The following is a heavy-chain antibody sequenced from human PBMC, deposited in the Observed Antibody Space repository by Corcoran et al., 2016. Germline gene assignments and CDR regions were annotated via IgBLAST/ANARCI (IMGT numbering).Heavy chain of an antibody. CDR2: INHSGST. D-gene: IGHD4-17*01. V-gene: IGHV4-34*02. CDR3: ASLNYGPGRADFDF. CDR1: GGSFSNHY. Sequence: QVQLQQWGAGLLKPSETLSLTCAVYGGSFSNHYCGWIRQPPGKGLEGIGQINHSGSTSFNPSLKSRITMSVDSSKNKFSLKLSPVTTADTAVYYCASLNYGPGRADFDFWGQGTPVTVSS. J-gene: IGHJ4*02.